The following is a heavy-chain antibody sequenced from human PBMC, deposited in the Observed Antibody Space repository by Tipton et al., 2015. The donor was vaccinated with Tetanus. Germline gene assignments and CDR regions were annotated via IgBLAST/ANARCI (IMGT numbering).Heavy chain of an antibody. Sequence: INWVRQAPGKGLEWISYISSSGTTTYYADSVKGRFTISRDNAKNSLFLQMNSLRDEDTAVYYCVNFATSWGQGTLVTVSS. CDR3: VNFATS. J-gene: IGHJ5*02. CDR2: ISSSGTTT. V-gene: IGHV3-48*02.